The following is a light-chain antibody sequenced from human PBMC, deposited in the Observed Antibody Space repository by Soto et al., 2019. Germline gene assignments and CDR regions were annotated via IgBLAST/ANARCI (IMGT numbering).Light chain of an antibody. CDR3: QQYGSSPIT. CDR2: GAS. Sequence: EIVLTQSPGTLSLSPGERATLSCRASQSVSSSYLAWYQQQPGQAPMLLIYGASSRATGIPDRFSGSGSGTDITLTISRLEPEDFAVYYCQQYGSSPITFGQGTRLEIK. J-gene: IGKJ5*01. V-gene: IGKV3-20*01. CDR1: QSVSSSY.